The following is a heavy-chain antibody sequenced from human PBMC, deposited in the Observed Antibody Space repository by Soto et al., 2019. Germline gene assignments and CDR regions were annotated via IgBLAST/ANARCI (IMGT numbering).Heavy chain of an antibody. J-gene: IGHJ1*01. CDR2: ISAYNGTA. D-gene: IGHD2-21*02. CDR1: GYTFTSYG. V-gene: IGHV1-18*01. Sequence: VASVKVSCKASGYTFTSYGISWVRQAPGQGLEWMGWISAYNGTANYAQKFQGRVTITADESTSTAYMELSSLRSEDTAVYYCARAYCGGDCYSRYFQHWGQGTLVTVSS. CDR3: ARAYCGGDCYSRYFQH.